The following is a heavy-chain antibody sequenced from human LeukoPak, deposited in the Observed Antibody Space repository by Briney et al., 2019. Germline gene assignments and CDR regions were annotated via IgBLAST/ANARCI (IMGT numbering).Heavy chain of an antibody. CDR1: GYPFTNFY. Sequence: ASVKVSCKPSGYPFTNFYIHWVRQAPGQGLEWMGWVNPKSGDTKYAQKFQDRISMTRDTSISTAYMEVNRLTSDDSAVYYCARDGVLVGSTVLNYWGQGTLVTAAS. CDR2: VNPKSGDT. D-gene: IGHD1-26*01. V-gene: IGHV1-2*02. J-gene: IGHJ4*01. CDR3: ARDGVLVGSTVLNY.